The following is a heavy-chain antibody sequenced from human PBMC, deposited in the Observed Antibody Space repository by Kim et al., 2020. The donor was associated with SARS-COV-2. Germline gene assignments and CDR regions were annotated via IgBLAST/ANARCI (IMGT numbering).Heavy chain of an antibody. V-gene: IGHV3-23*01. D-gene: IGHD1-26*01. CDR3: AKELRPWGLGSFDP. Sequence: ADTVKGRFTISRDKSKTTLYLKMNSLGAEDTAVYYCAKELRPWGLGSFDPWGQGTLVTVSS. J-gene: IGHJ5*02.